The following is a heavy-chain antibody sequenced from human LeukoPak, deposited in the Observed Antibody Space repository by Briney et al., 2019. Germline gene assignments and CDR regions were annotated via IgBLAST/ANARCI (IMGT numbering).Heavy chain of an antibody. V-gene: IGHV6-1*01. CDR1: GDSVSSNRAA. CDR3: ARSPPRGSGSYFGFGY. CDR2: TYYRSKWYN. D-gene: IGHD1-26*01. J-gene: IGHJ4*02. Sequence: PSQTLSLTCAISGDSVSSNRAAWNWIRQSPSRGLEWLGRTYYRSKWYNDYAVSVKSRITINPDTSKNQFSLQLNSVTPEDTAVYYCARSPPRGSGSYFGFGYWGQGTLVTVSS.